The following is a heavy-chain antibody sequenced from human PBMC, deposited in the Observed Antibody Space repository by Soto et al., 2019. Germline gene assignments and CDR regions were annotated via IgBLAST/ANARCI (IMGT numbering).Heavy chain of an antibody. J-gene: IGHJ3*02. V-gene: IGHV3-30*18. D-gene: IGHD5-12*01. CDR2: ISYDGSNK. Sequence: QPGGSLRLSCAASGFTFSSYGMHWVRQAPGKGLEWVAVISYDGSNKYYADSVKGRFTISRDNSKNTLYLQMNSLRAEDTAVYYCAKDRIRDGYNPDAFDIWGQGTMVTVSS. CDR3: AKDRIRDGYNPDAFDI. CDR1: GFTFSSYG.